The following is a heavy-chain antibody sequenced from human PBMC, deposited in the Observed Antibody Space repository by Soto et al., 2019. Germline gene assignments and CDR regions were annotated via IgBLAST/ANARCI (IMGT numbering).Heavy chain of an antibody. J-gene: IGHJ5*01. D-gene: IGHD3-9*01. V-gene: IGHV1-58*02. CDR2: IVVGSGNT. CDR1: GFTFTSSA. Sequence: SVKVSCKASGFTFTSSAMQWVRQARGQRLEWIGWIVVGSGNTNYAQKFQERVTITRDMSTSTAYMELSSLRSEDTAVYYCAKLRYFDWSSYNWFEYWGQGTPVTV. CDR3: AKLRYFDWSSYNWFEY.